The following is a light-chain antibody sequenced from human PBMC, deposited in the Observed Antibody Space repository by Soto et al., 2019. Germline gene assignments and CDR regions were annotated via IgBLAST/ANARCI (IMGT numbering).Light chain of an antibody. CDR1: QSVSSSY. Sequence: EIVLTQCPGTLSLSPGARATLSCRASQSVSSSYLAWYQQKPGQAPRLLIYGASSRATGIPDRFSGSGSGTDFTLAISRLEPEDFAVYYCQQYGSSPGTFGQGTKVDIK. CDR2: GAS. CDR3: QQYGSSPGT. V-gene: IGKV3-20*01. J-gene: IGKJ1*01.